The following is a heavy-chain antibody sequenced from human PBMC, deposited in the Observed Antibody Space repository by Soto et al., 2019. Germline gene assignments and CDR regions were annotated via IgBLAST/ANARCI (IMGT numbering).Heavy chain of an antibody. Sequence: LSLTCAVSGYSISSGYYWGWMRQPPGKGLEWIGSIYHSGSTYYNPSLKSRVTISVDTSKNQFSLKLSSVTAADTAVYYCARAAGGGYCSGGSCYSRAFDIWGQGTMVT. D-gene: IGHD2-15*01. CDR2: IYHSGST. V-gene: IGHV4-38-2*01. CDR1: GYSISSGYY. CDR3: ARAAGGGYCSGGSCYSRAFDI. J-gene: IGHJ3*02.